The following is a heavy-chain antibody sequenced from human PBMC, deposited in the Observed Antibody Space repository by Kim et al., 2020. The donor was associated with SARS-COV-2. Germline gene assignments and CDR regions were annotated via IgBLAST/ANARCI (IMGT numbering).Heavy chain of an antibody. Sequence: GGSLRLSCAASGFTFSSYGMHWVRQAPGKGLEWVAVIWYDGSNKYYADSVKGRFTISRDNSKNTLYLQMNSLRAEDTAVYYCAREGITIFGALGDYYYYGMDVWGQGTTVTVSS. V-gene: IGHV3-33*01. CDR2: IWYDGSNK. D-gene: IGHD3-3*01. CDR1: GFTFSSYG. CDR3: AREGITIFGALGDYYYYGMDV. J-gene: IGHJ6*02.